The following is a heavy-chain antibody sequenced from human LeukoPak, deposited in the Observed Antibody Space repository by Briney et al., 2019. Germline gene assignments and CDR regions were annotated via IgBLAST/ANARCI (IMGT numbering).Heavy chain of an antibody. CDR3: ARRAGAYSHPYDY. CDR1: GFTFSNYW. CDR2: IKEGGRDK. Sequence: GGSLRLSCAGSGFTFSNYWMNWVRQAPGKGLEWVANIKEGGRDKFYVDSVKGRFTISRDNALNTLYLQMNSLRAEDTAVYYCARRAGAYSHPYDYWGQGTLVTVSS. V-gene: IGHV3-7*03. J-gene: IGHJ4*02. D-gene: IGHD4/OR15-4a*01.